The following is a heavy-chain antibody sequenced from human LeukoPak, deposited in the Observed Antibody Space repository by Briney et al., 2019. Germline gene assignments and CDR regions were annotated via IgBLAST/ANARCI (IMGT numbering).Heavy chain of an antibody. V-gene: IGHV4-39*07. CDR1: GGSIRSRNYS. Sequence: QTLSLTRTVSGGSIRSRNYSSGWIRQTPGKGLEWIGSIYYSGSTYYNPSLKSRVTIAVDTSKNQFSLKRSSVTAADTAVYYCARETYLEDSSCYAFDIWGQGTMVTVSS. CDR3: ARETYLEDSSCYAFDI. J-gene: IGHJ3*02. CDR2: IYYSGST. D-gene: IGHD6-6*01.